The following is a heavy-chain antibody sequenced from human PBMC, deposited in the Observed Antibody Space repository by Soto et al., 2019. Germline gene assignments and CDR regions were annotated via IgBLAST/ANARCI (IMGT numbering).Heavy chain of an antibody. CDR1: GGTFSSYA. Sequence: ASVKVSCKASGGTFSSYAISWVRQAPGQGLEWMGGIIPIFGTANYAQKFQGRVTITADESTSTAYMELSSLRSEDTAVYYCAREIVVVPAAIGNGMDVWGQGTTVTVSS. J-gene: IGHJ6*02. V-gene: IGHV1-69*13. CDR3: AREIVVVPAAIGNGMDV. CDR2: IIPIFGTA. D-gene: IGHD2-2*01.